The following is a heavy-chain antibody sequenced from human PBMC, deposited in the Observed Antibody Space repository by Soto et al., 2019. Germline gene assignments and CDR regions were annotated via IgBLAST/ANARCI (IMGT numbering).Heavy chain of an antibody. CDR2: ISPVIGTT. D-gene: IGHD5-12*01. CDR1: GDIFDNYA. J-gene: IGHJ5*02. Sequence: SVKVSCKASGDIFDNYAISWVRQAPGQGLKWLGGISPVIGTTHYAQRFQGRLTITADRSTMTTYMELSGLKSEDTAIYFCARDYSGYDPALNRFDPWGQGTLVTVSS. V-gene: IGHV1-69*06. CDR3: ARDYSGYDPALNRFDP.